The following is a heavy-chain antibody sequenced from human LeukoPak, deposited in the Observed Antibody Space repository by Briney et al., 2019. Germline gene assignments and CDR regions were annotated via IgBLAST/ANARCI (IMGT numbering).Heavy chain of an antibody. CDR2: LHYSGSP. V-gene: IGHV4-59*08. Sequence: SETLSLTCTVSDGSISSSYWSWIRQPPGKGLEWIGSLHYSGSPMYNPSLKRRVTTSVDTSKNQFSLNLTSVTAADTAVYYCARQSRGGWGGNDYWGQGTLVTVSS. CDR1: DGSISSSY. J-gene: IGHJ4*02. D-gene: IGHD3-10*01. CDR3: ARQSRGGWGGNDY.